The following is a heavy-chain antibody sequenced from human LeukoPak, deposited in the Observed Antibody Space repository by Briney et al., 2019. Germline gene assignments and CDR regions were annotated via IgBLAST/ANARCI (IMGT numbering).Heavy chain of an antibody. CDR3: AKVKQGPIVVVGSGLDY. CDR2: IRYDGSNK. CDR1: GFTFSSYG. V-gene: IGHV3-30*02. Sequence: GGSLRLSCAASGFTFSSYGMHWVRQAPGKGLEWVAFIRYDGSNKYYADSVKGRFTISRDNSKNTLYLQMNSLRAEDTAVYYCAKVKQGPIVVVGSGLDYWGQGTLVTVSS. D-gene: IGHD3-22*01. J-gene: IGHJ4*02.